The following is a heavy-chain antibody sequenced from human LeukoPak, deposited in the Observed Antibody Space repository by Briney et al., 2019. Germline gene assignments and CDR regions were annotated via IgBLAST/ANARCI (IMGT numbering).Heavy chain of an antibody. Sequence: GSSVKVSCKASGGTFISYAISWVRQAAGQGREWRGGIIPIFGTANYAQKFQGRVTITAHESTSTAYMELSSLRSEDTAVYYCARYASSGGNSLWGQGTLVTVSS. V-gene: IGHV1-69*01. CDR2: IIPIFGTA. J-gene: IGHJ4*02. CDR1: GGTFISYA. D-gene: IGHD4-23*01. CDR3: ARYASSGGNSL.